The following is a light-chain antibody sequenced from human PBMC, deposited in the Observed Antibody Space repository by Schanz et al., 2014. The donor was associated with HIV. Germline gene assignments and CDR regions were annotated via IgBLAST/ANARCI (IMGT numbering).Light chain of an antibody. CDR2: LNSDGSH. V-gene: IGLV4-69*01. Sequence: QLVLTQSPSASASLGASVKLTCTLSSGHSSYAIAWHQQQPEKGPRHLMKLNSDGSHSKGDVIPDRFSGSSSGAERYLTISSLQSEDEADYYCQTWGAGVRVFGGGTKVTVL. CDR3: QTWGAGVRV. J-gene: IGLJ3*02. CDR1: SGHSSYA.